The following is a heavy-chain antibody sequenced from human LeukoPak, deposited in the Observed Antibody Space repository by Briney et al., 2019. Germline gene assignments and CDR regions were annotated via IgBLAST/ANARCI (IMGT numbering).Heavy chain of an antibody. D-gene: IGHD5-12*01. V-gene: IGHV3-7*01. CDR3: AAWTDRGYSY. CDR1: GFTFSRSW. J-gene: IGHJ4*02. CDR2: INPDGDGM. Sequence: QPGGSLRLSCTASGFTFSRSWMNWIRQAPGKGLEWVANINPDGDGMRFVDSVKGRFTMSRDNAQSSLHLQMNSLRVEDTAFYYCAAWTDRGYSYWGQGVLDTVSS.